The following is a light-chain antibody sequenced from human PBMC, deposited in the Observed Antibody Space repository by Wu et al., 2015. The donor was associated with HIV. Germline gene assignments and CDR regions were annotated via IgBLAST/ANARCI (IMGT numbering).Light chain of an antibody. CDR2: AAS. CDR3: KQYATSIT. CDR1: QSVRNDY. Sequence: EIVLTQSPGTLSLSPGERATLSCRASQSVRNDYLAWYQQKPGQAPRVLIYAASSRATGIPDRFSGSGSGTDFSLTISRLEPEDFAVYYCKQYATSITFGQGTRLVIK. V-gene: IGKV3-20*01. J-gene: IGKJ5*01.